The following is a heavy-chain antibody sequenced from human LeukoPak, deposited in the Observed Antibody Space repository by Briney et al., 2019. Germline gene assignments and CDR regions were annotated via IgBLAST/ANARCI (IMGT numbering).Heavy chain of an antibody. CDR2: IYSGGAT. Sequence: GGPLRLSCAASGFTVRTNYMGWVRQAPGKGLEWVSVIYSGGATYYADSVKGRFTISRDNSKNTLYLQMNSLRAEDTAVYYCAREKNDIVLTSYYFDYWGQGTLVTVSS. CDR3: AREKNDIVLTSYYFDY. D-gene: IGHD5-12*01. V-gene: IGHV3-53*01. J-gene: IGHJ4*02. CDR1: GFTVRTNY.